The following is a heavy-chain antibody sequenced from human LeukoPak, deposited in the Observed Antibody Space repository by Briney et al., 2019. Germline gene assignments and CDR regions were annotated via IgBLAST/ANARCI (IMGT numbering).Heavy chain of an antibody. CDR3: AREWHHVFDY. Sequence: SQTLSLTCTVSGHSLSSGGYYWSWIRQHPGKGLEWIGYIYYSGSTYYNPSLKSRVTISVDTSKNQFSLKLSSVTAADTAVYYCAREWHHVFDYWGQGNLVTVSS. V-gene: IGHV4-31*03. D-gene: IGHD5-12*01. J-gene: IGHJ4*02. CDR1: GHSLSSGGYY. CDR2: IYYSGST.